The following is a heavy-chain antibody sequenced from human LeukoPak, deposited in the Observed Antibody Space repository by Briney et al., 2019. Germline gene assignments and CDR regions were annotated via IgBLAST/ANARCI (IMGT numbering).Heavy chain of an antibody. CDR2: ISSSGSTI. J-gene: IGHJ4*02. Sequence: GGSLRLSCAASGFTFSSCAMSWVRQAPGKGLEWVSYISSSGSTIYYADSVKGRFTISRDNAKNSLYLQMNSLRAEDTAVYYCARDPSSVDYWGQGTLVTVSS. V-gene: IGHV3-48*04. CDR3: ARDPSSVDY. CDR1: GFTFSSCA. D-gene: IGHD6-25*01.